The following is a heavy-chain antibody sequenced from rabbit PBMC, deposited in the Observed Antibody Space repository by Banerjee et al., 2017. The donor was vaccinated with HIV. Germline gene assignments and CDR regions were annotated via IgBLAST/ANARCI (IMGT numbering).Heavy chain of an antibody. CDR3: ARDLVGSIHL. CDR2: IYAGSSGRT. V-gene: IGHV1S43*01. Sequence: QSLEESGGDLVKPGASLTLSCTASGFSFSNKYVMCWVRQAPGKGLELIACIYAGSSGRTWYASWVNGRFTISGSTSLNTVDLKMTSLTAADTATYLCARDLVGSIHLWGQGTLVTVS. D-gene: IGHD4-2*01. CDR1: GFSFSNKYV. J-gene: IGHJ4*01.